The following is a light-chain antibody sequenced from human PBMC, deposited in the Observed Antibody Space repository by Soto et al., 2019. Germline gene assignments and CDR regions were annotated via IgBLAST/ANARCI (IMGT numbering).Light chain of an antibody. J-gene: IGKJ3*01. V-gene: IGKV3-11*01. CDR2: DAS. CDR3: QQRSGFT. CDR1: QSVSSY. Sequence: EIVLTQSPATLSLSPGERATLSCRASQSVSSYLAWYQQKPGQAPRLLFYDASNRATGIPARFSGSGSGTDFTLTTSSLEPEDFAVYYCQQRSGFTFGPGTKVDIK.